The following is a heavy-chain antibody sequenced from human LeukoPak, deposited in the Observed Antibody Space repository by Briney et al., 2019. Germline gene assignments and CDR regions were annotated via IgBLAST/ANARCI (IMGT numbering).Heavy chain of an antibody. CDR2: INHSGST. V-gene: IGHV4-34*01. CDR1: GGSFSGYY. CDR3: ARTYRDGYQPFDY. J-gene: IGHJ4*02. D-gene: IGHD5-24*01. Sequence: PSETLSLTCAVYGGSFSGYYWSWIRQPPGKGLEWIGEINHSGSTNYNPSLKSRVTISVDTSKNQFSLKLSSVTAADTAVYYCARTYRDGYQPFDYWGQGTLVTVSS.